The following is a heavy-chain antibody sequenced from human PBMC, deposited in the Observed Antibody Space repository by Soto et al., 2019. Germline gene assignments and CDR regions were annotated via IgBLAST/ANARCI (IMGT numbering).Heavy chain of an antibody. CDR3: AKSHAPGEYNVMGTAMRYGMDV. V-gene: IGHV3-21*01. D-gene: IGHD2-21*02. Sequence: EMQLVESGGGLVKPGGSLRLSCAASEFTFSSYTMNWVRQAPGKGLEWISSISGSSGYKYYEDSVKGRFTISRDNAKNSLYLQLSSLRAEDTAVYYCAKSHAPGEYNVMGTAMRYGMDVWGQGTTVTVSS. CDR2: ISGSSGYK. J-gene: IGHJ6*02. CDR1: EFTFSSYT.